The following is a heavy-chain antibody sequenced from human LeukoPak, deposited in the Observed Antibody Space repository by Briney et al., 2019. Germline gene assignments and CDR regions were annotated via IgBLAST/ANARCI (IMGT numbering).Heavy chain of an antibody. V-gene: IGHV3-23*01. Sequence: GGSLRLSCAASGLTFSSYAMSWVRQAPGKGLEWVSAISGNGTGIYYTGSVKGRFTISRDNSKNTLFLQMNSLRVEDTAVYYCAKGGVSSVYHAFDIWGQGTMVTVSS. CDR3: AKGGVSSVYHAFDI. D-gene: IGHD2-8*01. CDR1: GLTFSSYA. CDR2: ISGNGTGI. J-gene: IGHJ3*02.